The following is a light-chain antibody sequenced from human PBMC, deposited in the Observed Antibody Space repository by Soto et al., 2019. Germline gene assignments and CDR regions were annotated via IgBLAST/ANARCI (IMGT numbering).Light chain of an antibody. CDR1: QSISSW. J-gene: IGKJ1*01. Sequence: DIQMTQSPSTLSASVGDRVSITRRARQSISSWLAWYQQKPGKAPKLLIYAASSLQSGVPSRFSGSASGTDFTLTISSLQPEDFATYHCQQTYSTPWTFGQGTKVDIK. CDR2: AAS. CDR3: QQTYSTPWT. V-gene: IGKV1-39*01.